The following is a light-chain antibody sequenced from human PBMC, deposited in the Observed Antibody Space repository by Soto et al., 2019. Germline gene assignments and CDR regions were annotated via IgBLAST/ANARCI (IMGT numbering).Light chain of an antibody. CDR3: CSYAGTYSYV. Sequence: QSVLTQPRSVSGSPGQSVTTSCTGTSSDVGAYNYVSWYQQHPGKAPKFMIYDVSKRPSGVPDRFSDSKSGNTASLTISGLQAEDEADYYCCSYAGTYSYVFGTGTKV. J-gene: IGLJ1*01. CDR1: SSDVGAYNY. CDR2: DVS. V-gene: IGLV2-11*01.